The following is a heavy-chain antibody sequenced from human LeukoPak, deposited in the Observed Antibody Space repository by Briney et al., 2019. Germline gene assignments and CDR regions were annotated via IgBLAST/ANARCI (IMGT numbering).Heavy chain of an antibody. D-gene: IGHD6-13*01. J-gene: IGHJ4*02. Sequence: PGGSLRLSCAASGFTFSSYAMSWLRQAPGKGLEWVSVISNSAGSTFYADSVKGRFTISRDNSKNTLFLQMNSLRAEDTAVYYCAARHRYSSSWTFDYWGQGTLVTVSS. CDR1: GFTFSSYA. CDR3: AARHRYSSSWTFDY. V-gene: IGHV3-23*01. CDR2: ISNSAGST.